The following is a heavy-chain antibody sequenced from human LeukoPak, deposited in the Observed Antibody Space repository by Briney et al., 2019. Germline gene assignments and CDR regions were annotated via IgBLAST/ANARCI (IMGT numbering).Heavy chain of an antibody. CDR1: GGSISSGLYS. D-gene: IGHD2-2*01. J-gene: IGHJ5*02. Sequence: SSETLSLTCDVSGGSISSGLYSWSWIRQPLGKGLEWIGYIYHTGSTYYNPSLKSRVTISVDTSKNQFSLRLSSVTAVDTAVYYCARLQYCSGTSCYWFDPWGQGTLVTVSS. CDR2: IYHTGST. V-gene: IGHV4-30-2*01. CDR3: ARLQYCSGTSCYWFDP.